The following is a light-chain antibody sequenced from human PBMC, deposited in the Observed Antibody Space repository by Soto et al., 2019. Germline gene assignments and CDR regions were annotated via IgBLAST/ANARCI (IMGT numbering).Light chain of an antibody. CDR1: QNISSC. Sequence: DIQITQSPSTLSASVGDRVNITCRASQNISSCLAWYQQKPVKAPKLLSYDASSLESGVPSRFSGSGSWTDFTLTISRLKPDDLTGYYCQKSISYSPWTVGKGTKVAI. CDR3: QKSISYSPWT. J-gene: IGKJ1*01. CDR2: DAS. V-gene: IGKV1-5*01.